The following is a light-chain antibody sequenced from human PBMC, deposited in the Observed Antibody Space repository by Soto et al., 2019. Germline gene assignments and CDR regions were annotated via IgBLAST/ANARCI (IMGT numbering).Light chain of an antibody. Sequence: IQLTQSPSSLSASVGDRVTITCRASQGISSYLAWYQQKPGKAPKLLIYAASTLQRWVPSRFSGSGSGTDFTLTISSLQSEDFATYYCQQLNSYAVTFVHGTRLEI. J-gene: IGKJ5*01. CDR2: AAS. CDR3: QQLNSYAVT. CDR1: QGISSY. V-gene: IGKV1-9*01.